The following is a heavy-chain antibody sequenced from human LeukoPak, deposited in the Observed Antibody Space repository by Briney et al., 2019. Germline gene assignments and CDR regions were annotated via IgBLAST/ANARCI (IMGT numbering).Heavy chain of an antibody. CDR3: ARAVSARWFDP. J-gene: IGHJ5*02. CDR2: INPNSGGT. V-gene: IGHV1-2*02. D-gene: IGHD5/OR15-5a*01. Sequence: ASVKVSCKASGYTFTNFVIHWVRQAPGQSLEWMGWINPNSGGTNYAQKFQGRVTMTRDTSISTAYMELSRLRSDDTAVYYCARAVSARWFDPWGQGTLVTVSS. CDR1: GYTFTNFV.